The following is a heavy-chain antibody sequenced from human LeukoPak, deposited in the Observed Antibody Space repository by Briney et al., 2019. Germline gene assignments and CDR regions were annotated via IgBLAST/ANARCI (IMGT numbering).Heavy chain of an antibody. J-gene: IGHJ4*02. Sequence: SETLSLTCAVYGGSFSGYYWSWIRQPPGKGLEWIGEINHSGSTNYNPSLKSRVTISVDTSRNQFSLKLSSVTAADTAVYYCARRPITMIVVTKWGQGTLVTVSS. CDR3: ARRPITMIVVTK. V-gene: IGHV4-34*01. CDR1: GGSFSGYY. CDR2: INHSGST. D-gene: IGHD3-22*01.